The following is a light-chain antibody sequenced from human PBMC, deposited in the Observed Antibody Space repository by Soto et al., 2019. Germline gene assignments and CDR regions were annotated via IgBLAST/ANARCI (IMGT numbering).Light chain of an antibody. CDR1: QSVSSN. CDR2: GAS. V-gene: IGKV3-15*01. Sequence: EIVMTQSPATLSVSPGERATLSCRASQSVSSNLAWYQQKPGQAPRLLIYGASTRATGIPARFSGSGSGTEFTLTISSLQSEDFAVYYCQQYWPPYSLTFGGGTKVEIK. J-gene: IGKJ4*01. CDR3: QQYWPPYSLT.